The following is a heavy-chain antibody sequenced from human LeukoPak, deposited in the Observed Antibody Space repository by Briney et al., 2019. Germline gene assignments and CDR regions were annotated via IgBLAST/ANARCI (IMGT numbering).Heavy chain of an antibody. D-gene: IGHD3-10*01. V-gene: IGHV4-34*01. J-gene: IGHJ4*02. CDR3: ARRYYYNLGSFPFDF. CDR1: GGPFSGYF. Sequence: SETLSLTCAVSGGPFSGYFWSWIRQSSGKGLEWIGEIHNSGTTNYNPSLNSRVTNSEDTSKNQFYLNLSSVTAADTAVYYCARRYYYNLGSFPFDFWGQGTLVTVSS. CDR2: IHNSGTT.